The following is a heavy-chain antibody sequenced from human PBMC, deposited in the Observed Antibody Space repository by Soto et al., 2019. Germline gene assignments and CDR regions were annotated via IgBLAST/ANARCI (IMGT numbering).Heavy chain of an antibody. J-gene: IGHJ5*01. V-gene: IGHV4-59*01. CDR2: VYYTGTT. D-gene: IGHD3-10*01. Sequence: SETLSLTCSVSNASITSSYWNWIRQPPGRGLEWIGFVYYTGTTKYNPSLKSRVTISVDMSKNQFSLKLTSVTTADTAFYFCARDFAGRGPFDPWGQGTLVTVSS. CDR1: NASITSSY. CDR3: ARDFAGRGPFDP.